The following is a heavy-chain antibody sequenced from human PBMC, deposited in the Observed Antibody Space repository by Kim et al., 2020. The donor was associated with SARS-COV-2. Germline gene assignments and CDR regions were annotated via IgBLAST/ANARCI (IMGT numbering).Heavy chain of an antibody. CDR3: ARVAHRDFWSGYRYYYYYYMDV. D-gene: IGHD3-3*01. J-gene: IGHJ6*03. V-gene: IGHV3-13*01. Sequence: GGSLRLSCAASGFTFSSYDMHWVRQATGKGLEWVSAIGTAGDTYYPGSVKGRFTISRENAKNSLYLQMNSLRAGDTAVYYCARVAHRDFWSGYRYYYYYYMDVWGKGTTVTVSS. CDR2: IGTAGDT. CDR1: GFTFSSYD.